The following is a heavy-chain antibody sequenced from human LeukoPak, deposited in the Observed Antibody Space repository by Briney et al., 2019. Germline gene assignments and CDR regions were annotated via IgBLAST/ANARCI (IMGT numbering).Heavy chain of an antibody. J-gene: IGHJ4*02. V-gene: IGHV1-69*05. CDR3: ARDRRGLLWFGDYDVTYYFDY. CDR2: IIPIFGTA. CDR1: GGTFSSYA. D-gene: IGHD3-10*01. Sequence: SMKVSCKASGGTFSSYAISWVRQAPGQGLEWMGGIIPIFGTANYAQKFQGRVTITTDESTSTAYMELSSLRSEDTAVYYCARDRRGLLWFGDYDVTYYFDYWGQGTLVTVSS.